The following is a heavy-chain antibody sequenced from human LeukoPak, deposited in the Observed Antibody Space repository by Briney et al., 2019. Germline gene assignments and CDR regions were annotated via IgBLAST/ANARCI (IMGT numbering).Heavy chain of an antibody. V-gene: IGHV3-53*01. CDR2: IYSGGST. CDR1: GSTVSSNY. Sequence: PGGSLRLSCAASGSTVSSNYMSWVRQAPGKGLEWVSVIYSGGSTYYADSVKGRFTISRDNSKNTLYLQMNSLRAEDTAVYYCARDQGILTGYFPSTSSNYWGQGTLVTVSS. D-gene: IGHD3-9*01. J-gene: IGHJ4*02. CDR3: ARDQGILTGYFPSTSSNY.